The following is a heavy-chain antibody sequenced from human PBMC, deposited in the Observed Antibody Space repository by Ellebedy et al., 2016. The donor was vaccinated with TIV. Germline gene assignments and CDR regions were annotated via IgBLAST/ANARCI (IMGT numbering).Heavy chain of an antibody. V-gene: IGHV4-61*08. D-gene: IGHD3-16*01. Sequence: SETLSLXXTVSGGSISSGGSYWSWIRQHPGKGLEWIGYIYYSGSTNYNPSLKSRVTISVDTSKNQFSLKLSSVTAADTAVYYCARDLRGRGYYYYGMDVWGQGTTVTVSS. CDR3: ARDLRGRGYYYYGMDV. CDR1: GGSISSGGSY. J-gene: IGHJ6*02. CDR2: IYYSGST.